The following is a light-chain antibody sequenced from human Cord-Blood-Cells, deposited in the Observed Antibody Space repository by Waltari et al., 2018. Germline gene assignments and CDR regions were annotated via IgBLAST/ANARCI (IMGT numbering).Light chain of an antibody. V-gene: IGLV2-23*01. CDR2: EGS. CDR1: SSDVGSYNL. CDR3: CSYAGSSTV. Sequence: QSALTQPASVSGSPGQSITIPCTGTSSDVGSYNLVSWYQQHPGKAPKLMIYEGSKRPSGVSNRFSGSKSGNTASLTISGLQVEDEADYYCCSYAGSSTVFGGGTKRTVL. J-gene: IGLJ3*02.